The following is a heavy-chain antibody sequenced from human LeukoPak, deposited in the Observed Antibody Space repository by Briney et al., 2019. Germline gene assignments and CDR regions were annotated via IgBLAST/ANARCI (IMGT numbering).Heavy chain of an antibody. Sequence: ASVKVSCKASGYTFTSYGISWVRQAPGQGLEWMGWISAYNGNTNYAQKLQGRVTMTTDTSTSTAYMELRSLRSDDTAVYYCTRVGYCSGGSCYVSDYWGQGTLVTVSS. V-gene: IGHV1-18*01. CDR2: ISAYNGNT. CDR3: TRVGYCSGGSCYVSDY. CDR1: GYTFTSYG. D-gene: IGHD2-15*01. J-gene: IGHJ4*02.